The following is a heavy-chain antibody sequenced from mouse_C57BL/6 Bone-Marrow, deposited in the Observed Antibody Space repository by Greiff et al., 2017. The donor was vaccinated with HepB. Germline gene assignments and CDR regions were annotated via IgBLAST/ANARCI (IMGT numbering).Heavy chain of an antibody. V-gene: IGHV1-39*01. CDR3: EREEDYGYDCFDD. CDR1: GYSFTDYN. D-gene: IGHD2-2*01. J-gene: IGHJ2*01. Sequence: EVQLQESGPELVKPGASVKISCKASGYSFTDYNMNWVKQSNGKSLEWIGVITPNYGTTKYNQKFKGKATLTVDQSSSTAYMQLNSLTSEDSAVYYCEREEDYGYDCFDDWGQGTTLTVSS. CDR2: ITPNYGTT.